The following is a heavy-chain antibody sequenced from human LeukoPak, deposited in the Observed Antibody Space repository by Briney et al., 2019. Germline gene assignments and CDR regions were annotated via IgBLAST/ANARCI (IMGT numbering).Heavy chain of an antibody. J-gene: IGHJ4*02. CDR3: ARGSPILSLDF. D-gene: IGHD3-10*01. Sequence: GASVKVSCKASGYTFTDYYMHWVRQAPGQGLEWMGWINPNSGVPNYAQKFQGRVTMTSKTSISTAYMELSRLRSGDTAVYYCARGSPILSLDFWGQGTLVTVSS. CDR1: GYTFTDYY. V-gene: IGHV1-2*02. CDR2: INPNSGVP.